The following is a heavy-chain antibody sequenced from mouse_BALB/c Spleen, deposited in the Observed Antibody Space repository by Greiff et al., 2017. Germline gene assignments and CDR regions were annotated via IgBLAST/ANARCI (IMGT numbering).Heavy chain of an antibody. D-gene: IGHD2-14*01. Sequence: EVKLEESGGGLVKPGGSLKLSCAASGFTFSSYTMSWVRQTPEKRLEWVATISSGGSYTYYPDSVKGRFTISRDNAKNTLYLQMSSLKSEDTAMYYCTRDRKVYYRYDDAMDYWGQGTSVTVSS. CDR3: TRDRKVYYRYDDAMDY. CDR1: GFTFSSYT. CDR2: ISSGGSYT. V-gene: IGHV5-6-4*01. J-gene: IGHJ4*01.